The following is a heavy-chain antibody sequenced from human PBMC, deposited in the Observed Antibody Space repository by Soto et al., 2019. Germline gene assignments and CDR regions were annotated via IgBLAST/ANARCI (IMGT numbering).Heavy chain of an antibody. CDR1: GFNFSSYS. CDR3: AREPDYYDSSGYYDY. V-gene: IGHV3-21*01. J-gene: IGHJ4*02. CDR2: ISSSSSYI. Sequence: GGSLRLSCAASGFNFSSYSMNWVRQAPGKGLEWVSSISSSSSYIYYADSVKGRFTISRDNAKNSLYLQMNSLRAEDTAVYYCAREPDYYDSSGYYDYWGQGTLVTVSS. D-gene: IGHD3-22*01.